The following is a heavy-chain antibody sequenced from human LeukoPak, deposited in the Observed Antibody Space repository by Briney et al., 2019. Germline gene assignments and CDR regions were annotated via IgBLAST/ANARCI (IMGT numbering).Heavy chain of an antibody. CDR2: ISSSGSTI. D-gene: IGHD3-10*01. CDR1: GFTFSSYE. Sequence: GGSLRLSCAASGFTFSSYEMNWVRQAPGKGLEWVSYISSSGSTIYYADSVKGRFTISRDNAKNSLYLQMNSLRAEDTAVYYCARVGWGLWFGGGGLSLDYWGQGTLVTVSS. CDR3: ARVGWGLWFGGGGLSLDY. J-gene: IGHJ4*02. V-gene: IGHV3-48*03.